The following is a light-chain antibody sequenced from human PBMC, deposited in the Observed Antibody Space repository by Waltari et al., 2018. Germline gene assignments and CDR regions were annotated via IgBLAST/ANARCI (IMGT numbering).Light chain of an antibody. CDR3: QHSSTIPIT. V-gene: IGKV1-39*01. CDR2: AAS. CDR1: QSISSL. J-gene: IGKJ4*01. Sequence: DIQMTQSPSSLSASVGDRVTITCRASQSISSLLNWYQQKPGKAPKVLISAASNLERGVPSRFSGSGSGTDFTLTISSLQPEDFATYYCQHSSTIPITFGGGTKVDIK.